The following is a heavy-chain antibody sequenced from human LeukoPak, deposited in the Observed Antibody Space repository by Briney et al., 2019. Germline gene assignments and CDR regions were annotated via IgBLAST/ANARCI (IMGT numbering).Heavy chain of an antibody. Sequence: SGGSLRLSCAASGFTFSNYAMSWVRQAPGKGLEWVSAINSGAGYTYYADSVKGRFTISRDNSKNTLYLQMNSLRADDMAVYYCAKDIVVIPAAGDYFDYWGQGTLVTVSS. J-gene: IGHJ4*02. CDR1: GFTFSNYA. D-gene: IGHD2-2*01. CDR3: AKDIVVIPAAGDYFDY. V-gene: IGHV3-23*01. CDR2: INSGAGYT.